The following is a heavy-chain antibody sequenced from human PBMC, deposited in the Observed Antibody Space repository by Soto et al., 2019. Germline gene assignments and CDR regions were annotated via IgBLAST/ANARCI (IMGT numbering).Heavy chain of an antibody. CDR1: GYTFTTDY. CDR2: INPNIGST. D-gene: IGHD3-22*01. J-gene: IGHJ4*02. V-gene: IGHV1-46*03. CDR3: VRAKRSSGWYYFDY. Sequence: QVQLVQSGAEVKKPGASVKVSCKASGYTFTTDYMHWVRQAPGEGLEWMGIINPNIGSTTYAQNLQGRITMTRDTSTSTGYMELSSLRSEDTAVYFCVRAKRSSGWYYFDYWGQGTLVIVSS.